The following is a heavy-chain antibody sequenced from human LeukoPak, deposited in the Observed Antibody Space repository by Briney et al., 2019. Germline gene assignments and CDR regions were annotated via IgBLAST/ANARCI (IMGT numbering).Heavy chain of an antibody. CDR3: AKDKTLAAAGTLDY. D-gene: IGHD6-13*01. J-gene: IGHJ4*02. Sequence: PGGSLRLSCAASGFTFSSYAMSWVRQAPGKGLEWVSAISGSGGSTYYADSVKGRLTISRDNSKNTLYLQMNSLRAEDTAVYYCAKDKTLAAAGTLDYWGQGTLVTVSS. V-gene: IGHV3-23*01. CDR1: GFTFSSYA. CDR2: ISGSGGST.